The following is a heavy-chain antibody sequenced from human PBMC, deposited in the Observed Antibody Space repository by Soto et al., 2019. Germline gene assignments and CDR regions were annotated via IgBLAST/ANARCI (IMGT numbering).Heavy chain of an antibody. D-gene: IGHD2-15*01. CDR2: LSDSGGSR. V-gene: IGHV3-23*01. Sequence: EVQLLESGGGLVQPGGSLRLSCTASGFTFSRYAMTWVRQAPGKGLEWVSTLSDSGGSRYYADSVKGRFTVSRDNSKNTRYLQLNSLRAEDTAVYYCSKERIHSYYLDNWGQGTLVTVSS. CDR1: GFTFSRYA. J-gene: IGHJ4*02. CDR3: SKERIHSYYLDN.